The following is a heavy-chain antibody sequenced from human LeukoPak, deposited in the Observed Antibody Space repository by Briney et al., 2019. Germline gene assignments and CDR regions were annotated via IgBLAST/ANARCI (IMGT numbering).Heavy chain of an antibody. D-gene: IGHD2-8*02. CDR3: GILPPGY. J-gene: IGHJ4*02. CDR1: TSTGLVW. V-gene: IGHV3-74*01. CDR2: IKSDGTSA. Sequence: GGSLRPSCAASTSTGLVWMDWVRKAPGKGLVWVARIKSDGTSANYADSVRGRFTISRDDAKNTLYLLMNSLGDEDTAVYYCGILPPGYWGQGTQVTVS.